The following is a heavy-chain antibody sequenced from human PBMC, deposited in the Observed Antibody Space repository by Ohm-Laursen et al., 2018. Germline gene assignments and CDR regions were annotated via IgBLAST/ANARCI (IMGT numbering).Heavy chain of an antibody. J-gene: IGHJ4*02. CDR1: GFIFSSYA. CDR2: ISASGVRT. D-gene: IGHD1-26*01. Sequence: SLRLPCAASGFIFSSYAMMWVRQAPGKGLEWVAAISASGVRTYADSVKGRFTISRDNSKTTLNLQMNSLRADDTAVYYCAAPGSPEDYWGQGTLVTVSS. CDR3: AAPGSPEDY. V-gene: IGHV3-23*01.